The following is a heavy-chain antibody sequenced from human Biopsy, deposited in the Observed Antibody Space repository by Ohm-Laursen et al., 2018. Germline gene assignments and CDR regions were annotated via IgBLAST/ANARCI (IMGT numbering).Heavy chain of an antibody. V-gene: IGHV1-8*01. CDR3: AREYPEGDV. Sequence: VASVKVSCKASGYTFTDYDINWVRQATGQGLEWLGWMNPNSANTGYAQKFQGRITMTRNTSISTAYMELSSLRSEDTAVYYCAREYPEGDVWGQGTTVTVSS. D-gene: IGHD2-2*02. CDR2: MNPNSANT. J-gene: IGHJ6*02. CDR1: GYTFTDYD.